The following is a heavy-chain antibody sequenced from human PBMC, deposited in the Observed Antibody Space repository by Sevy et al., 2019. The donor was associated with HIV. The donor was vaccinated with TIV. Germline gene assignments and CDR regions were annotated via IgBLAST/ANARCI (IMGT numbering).Heavy chain of an antibody. V-gene: IGHV3-53*01. J-gene: IGHJ4*02. CDR2: LYSGGST. CDR1: EFTVSSSY. Sequence: GGSLRISCAASEFTVSSSYMSWVRQAPGKGLEWVSILYSGGSTYYAASVKGRFAVSRDNSKNTLYLQMNSLRAEDTVVYYCARAGTGSYRAYFDYWGQGTLVTVSS. CDR3: ARAGTGSYRAYFDY. D-gene: IGHD1-26*01.